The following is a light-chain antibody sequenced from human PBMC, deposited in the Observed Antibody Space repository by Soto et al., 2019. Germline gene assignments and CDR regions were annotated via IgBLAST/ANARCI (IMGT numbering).Light chain of an antibody. V-gene: IGLV1-40*01. CDR1: SSNIGAGYD. CDR2: GNN. CDR3: QTYDSSHGV. Sequence: QSVLTQPPSVSGAPGQRVTISCTGSSSNIGAGYDVHWYQQVPGTAPKLLIYGNNNRPSGVPDRFSGSKSGTSASLAITGLQAEDEADYYCQTYDSSHGVFGGGTKLTVL. J-gene: IGLJ3*02.